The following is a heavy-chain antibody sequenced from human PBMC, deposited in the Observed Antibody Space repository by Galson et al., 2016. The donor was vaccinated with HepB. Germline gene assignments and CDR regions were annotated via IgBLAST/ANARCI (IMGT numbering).Heavy chain of an antibody. Sequence: SLSLSCAASGFTFSSYAMSWVRQAPGKGLEWVSSISGDGGGTYYADSVKGRFTISRDNSKNTLYLQMNSLRAEDTAVYYCANQRGFYSAFVPWGQGTLVTVSS. J-gene: IGHJ5*02. CDR2: ISGDGGGT. D-gene: IGHD3-3*01. V-gene: IGHV3-23*01. CDR3: ANQRGFYSAFVP. CDR1: GFTFSSYA.